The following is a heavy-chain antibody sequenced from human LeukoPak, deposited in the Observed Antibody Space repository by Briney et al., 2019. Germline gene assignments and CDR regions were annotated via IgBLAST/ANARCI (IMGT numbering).Heavy chain of an antibody. CDR1: GFTFSSYA. V-gene: IGHV3-23*01. CDR3: AKDRWAWEMTTLTTHWFDP. J-gene: IGHJ5*02. CDR2: ISGSGGST. Sequence: GGSLRLSCAAAGFTFSSYAMSWVRQAPGKGLEWVSSISGSGGSTYYADSVKGRFAISRDNSKNTLYVQMNSLRAEDTAVYYCAKDRWAWEMTTLTTHWFDPWGQGTLVTVSS. D-gene: IGHD4-17*01.